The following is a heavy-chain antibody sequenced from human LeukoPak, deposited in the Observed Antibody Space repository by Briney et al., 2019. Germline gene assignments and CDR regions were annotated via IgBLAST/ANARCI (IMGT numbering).Heavy chain of an antibody. D-gene: IGHD1-1*01. J-gene: IGHJ2*01. CDR1: GFTFGDYG. CDR2: IYWNGGST. Sequence: GGSLRLSCAASGFTFGDYGMSWVRQAPGKGLEWVSSIYWNGGSTGYTDSVKGRFTISRDNAKNSLYLQMNSLRAEDTAFYFCAREMDAATSAWKDSYFDLWGRGTLVTVSS. CDR3: AREMDAATSAWKDSYFDL. V-gene: IGHV3-20*04.